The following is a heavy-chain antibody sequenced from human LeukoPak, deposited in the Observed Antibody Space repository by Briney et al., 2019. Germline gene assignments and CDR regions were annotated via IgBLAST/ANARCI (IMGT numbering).Heavy chain of an antibody. CDR3: ARAIYGSGSYWPYYYYYMDV. V-gene: IGHV1-46*01. Sequence: GASVKVSCKASGYTFTSYYMHWVRQAPGQGLEWMGIISPSGGSTSYAQKFQGRVTMTRDTSTSTVYMELSSLRSEDTAVYYCARAIYGSGSYWPYYYYYMDVWGKGTTVTISS. D-gene: IGHD3-10*01. CDR1: GYTFTSYY. CDR2: ISPSGGST. J-gene: IGHJ6*03.